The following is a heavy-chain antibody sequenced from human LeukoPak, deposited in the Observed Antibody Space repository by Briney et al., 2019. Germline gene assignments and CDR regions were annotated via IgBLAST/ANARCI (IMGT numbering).Heavy chain of an antibody. CDR1: GGSFSGYY. CDR3: ARGPVDTAMDQTIHDY. D-gene: IGHD5-18*01. J-gene: IGHJ4*02. Sequence: SETLSLTCAVYGGSFSGYYWSWIRRPPGKGLEWIGEINHSGSTNYNPSLRSRVTISVDTSKNQFSLKLSSVTAADTAVYYCARGPVDTAMDQTIHDYWGQGTLVTVSS. CDR2: INHSGST. V-gene: IGHV4-34*01.